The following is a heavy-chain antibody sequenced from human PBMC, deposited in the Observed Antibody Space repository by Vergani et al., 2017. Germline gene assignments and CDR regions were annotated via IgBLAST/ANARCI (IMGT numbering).Heavy chain of an antibody. D-gene: IGHD3-22*01. CDR2: IRYDGSNK. CDR1: GFTFSSYG. CDR3: AKVRVSSGYYFDY. J-gene: IGHJ4*02. Sequence: QVQLVESGGGVVQPGGSLRLSCAASGFTFSSYGMHWVRQAPGKGLEWVAFIRYDGSNKYYADSVKGRFTISRDNSKNTLYLQMNSLRAEDTAVYYCAKVRVSSGYYFDYWGQGTLVTVSS. V-gene: IGHV3-30*02.